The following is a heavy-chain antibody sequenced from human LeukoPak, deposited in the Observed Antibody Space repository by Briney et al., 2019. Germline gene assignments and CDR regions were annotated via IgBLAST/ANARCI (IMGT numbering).Heavy chain of an antibody. CDR3: ARQGGNIVVVPAAIAYYGMDV. Sequence: GGSLRLSCAASGFTFSSYEMNWVRQAPGKGLEWVSYISSSGSTIYYADSVKGRFTISRDNAKNSLYLQMNSPRAEDTAVYYCARQGGNIVVVPAAIAYYGMDVWGQGTTITVSS. CDR2: ISSSGSTI. J-gene: IGHJ6*02. D-gene: IGHD2-2*01. CDR1: GFTFSSYE. V-gene: IGHV3-48*03.